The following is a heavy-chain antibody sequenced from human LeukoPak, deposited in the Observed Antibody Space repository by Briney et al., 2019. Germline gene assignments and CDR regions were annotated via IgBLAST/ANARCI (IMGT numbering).Heavy chain of an antibody. CDR2: ISWNSGSI. Sequence: GRSLRLSCAASGFTFDDYAMPWVRQAPGKGLEWVSGISWNSGSIGYADSVKGRFTISRDNAKNSLYLQMNSLRAEDTASYYCAKEALDAFDIWGQGTMVTVSS. CDR1: GFTFDDYA. V-gene: IGHV3-9*01. CDR3: AKEALDAFDI. J-gene: IGHJ3*02.